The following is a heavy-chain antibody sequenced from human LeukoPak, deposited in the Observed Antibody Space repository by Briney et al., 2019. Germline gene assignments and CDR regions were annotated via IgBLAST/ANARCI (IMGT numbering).Heavy chain of an antibody. D-gene: IGHD2-21*02. CDR2: ISYDGSNK. CDR3: AKDRDGYYQY. V-gene: IGHV3-30*18. J-gene: IGHJ4*02. Sequence: GRSLRLSCAASGFTFSSYGMHWVRQAPGKGLEWVAVISYDGSNKYYADSVKGRFTISRDNSKNTLYLQMNSLRAEGTAVYYCAKDRDGYYQYWGQGTLVTVSS. CDR1: GFTFSSYG.